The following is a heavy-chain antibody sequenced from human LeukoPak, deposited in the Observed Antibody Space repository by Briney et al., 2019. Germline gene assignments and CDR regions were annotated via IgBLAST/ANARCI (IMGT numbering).Heavy chain of an antibody. J-gene: IGHJ4*02. CDR3: AKETVAAPPIDY. V-gene: IGHV3-23*01. D-gene: IGHD4-23*01. Sequence: TGGSLRLSCAASGFTFSSYAMSWVRQAPGKGLEWVSAISGSAHSTYYADSVKGRFTISRDNSKNTLYLQMNSLRAEDTAVYYCAKETVAAPPIDYWGQGTLVTVSS. CDR1: GFTFSSYA. CDR2: ISGSAHST.